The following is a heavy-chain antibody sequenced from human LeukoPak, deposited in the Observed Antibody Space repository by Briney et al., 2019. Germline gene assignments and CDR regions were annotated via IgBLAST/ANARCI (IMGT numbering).Heavy chain of an antibody. CDR3: ASFPRDCGGDCYRAEYFQH. J-gene: IGHJ1*01. CDR1: GGSISSSSYY. V-gene: IGHV4-39*01. CDR2: IYYSGST. Sequence: SETLSLTCTVSGGSISSSSYYWGWIRQPPGKGLEWIGSIYYSGSTYYNPSLKSRVTISVDTSKNQFSLKLSSVTAADTAVYYCASFPRDCGGDCYRAEYFQHWGQGTLVTVSS. D-gene: IGHD2-21*02.